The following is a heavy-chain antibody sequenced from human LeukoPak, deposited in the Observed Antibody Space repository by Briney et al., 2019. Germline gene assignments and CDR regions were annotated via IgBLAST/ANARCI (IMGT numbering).Heavy chain of an antibody. CDR1: GFTFSDYY. J-gene: IGHJ3*02. Sequence: GGSLRLSCAASGFTFSDYYMSWIRQAPGKGLEWVAVISYDGSNKYYADSVKGRFTISRDNSKNTLYLQMNSLRAEDTAVYYCARDGPLRRRLRNAFDIWGQGTMVTVSS. D-gene: IGHD5-18*01. V-gene: IGHV3-30*03. CDR2: ISYDGSNK. CDR3: ARDGPLRRRLRNAFDI.